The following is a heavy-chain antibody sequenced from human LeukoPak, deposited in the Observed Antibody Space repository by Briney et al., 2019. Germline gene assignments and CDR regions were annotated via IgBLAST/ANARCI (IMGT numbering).Heavy chain of an antibody. Sequence: ASVKVSCKASGYTFTGYHMHWVRQAPGQGLEWMGWISTYNGKTYYAQRLQGRVTMTTDTSTSAAYMELRSLRSDDTAVYYCARDKELLPIVAHDAFDIWGQGTMVTVSS. J-gene: IGHJ3*02. V-gene: IGHV1-18*04. D-gene: IGHD3-22*01. CDR3: ARDKELLPIVAHDAFDI. CDR1: GYTFTGYH. CDR2: ISTYNGKT.